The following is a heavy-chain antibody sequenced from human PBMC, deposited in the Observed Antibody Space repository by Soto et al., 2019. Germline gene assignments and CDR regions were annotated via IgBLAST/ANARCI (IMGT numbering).Heavy chain of an antibody. CDR3: ARDRGWPRDAFDI. Sequence: ASVKVSCKASGGTFSSYAISWVRQAPGQGLEWMGGIIPIFGTANYAQKFQGRVTITADESTSTAYMELSSLRSEGTAVYYCARDRGWPRDAFDIWGQGTMVTVSS. CDR1: GGTFSSYA. CDR2: IIPIFGTA. J-gene: IGHJ3*02. V-gene: IGHV1-69*13.